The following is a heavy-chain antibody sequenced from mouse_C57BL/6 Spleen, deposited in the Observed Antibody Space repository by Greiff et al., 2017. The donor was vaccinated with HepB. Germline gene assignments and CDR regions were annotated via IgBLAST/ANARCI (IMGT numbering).Heavy chain of an antibody. CDR1: GYTFTSYW. V-gene: IGHV1-5*01. J-gene: IGHJ2*01. Sequence: EVQLQQSGTVLARPGASVKMSCKTSGYTFTSYWMHWVKQRPGQGLEWIGAIYPGNSDTSYNQKFKGKAKLTAVTSASTAYMELSSLTNEDSAVYYCTRWAIYDCYYQDYWGQGTTLTVSS. CDR2: IYPGNSDT. D-gene: IGHD2-3*01. CDR3: TRWAIYDCYYQDY.